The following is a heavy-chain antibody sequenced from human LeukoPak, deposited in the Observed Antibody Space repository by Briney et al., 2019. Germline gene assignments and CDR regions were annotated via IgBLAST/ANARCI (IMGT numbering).Heavy chain of an antibody. J-gene: IGHJ4*02. CDR3: AKRCAGDCQGDLDY. CDR1: GFTFSDYY. Sequence: GGSLRLSCAASGFTFSDYYMSWIRQAPGKGLEWVSDIDNSGYAYYADSVRGRFTVSRDNSKNTLYLQMNSLRDEETAVYFCAKRCAGDCQGDLDYWGQGTLVTVTS. CDR2: IDNSGYA. V-gene: IGHV3-11*03. D-gene: IGHD2-21*02.